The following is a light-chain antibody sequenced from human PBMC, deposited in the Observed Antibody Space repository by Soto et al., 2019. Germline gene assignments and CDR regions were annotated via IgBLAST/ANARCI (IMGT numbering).Light chain of an antibody. CDR3: QQDGSSPPLT. V-gene: IGKV3-20*01. CDR2: GAS. J-gene: IGKJ4*01. CDR1: QSVSSSY. Sequence: EIVLTQSPGTLSLSPGERATLSCRASQSVSSSYLAWYQQKPGQAPRLLIYGASSRATGIPDRFSGSGSGTDFTLTISRLEPEDFSGYYCQQDGSSPPLTFGGGTKVEIK.